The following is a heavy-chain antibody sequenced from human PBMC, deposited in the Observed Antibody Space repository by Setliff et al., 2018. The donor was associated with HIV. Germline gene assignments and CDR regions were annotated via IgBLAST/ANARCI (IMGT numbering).Heavy chain of an antibody. V-gene: IGHV1-18*01. CDR2: ISAYNGNT. D-gene: IGHD4-17*01. Sequence: ASVKVSCKASGYTFSSYGISWVRQAPGQGVEWMGWISAYNGNTNYAQKLQGRVTMTTDTSTSTAYMELRSLRSEDTAVYYCARSGREANLYGLYGVHYFDYWGQGTLVTVSS. CDR3: ARSGREANLYGLYGVHYFDY. J-gene: IGHJ4*02. CDR1: GYTFSSYG.